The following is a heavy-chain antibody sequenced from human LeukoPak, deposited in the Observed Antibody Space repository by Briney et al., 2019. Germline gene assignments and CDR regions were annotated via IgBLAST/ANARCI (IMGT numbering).Heavy chain of an antibody. D-gene: IGHD6-13*01. CDR2: IYYSGST. CDR1: GGSVSSGSYY. J-gene: IGHJ5*02. Sequence: PSETLSLTCTVSGGSVSSGSYYWSWIRQPPGKGLEWIGYIYYSGSTNYNPSLKSRVTISVDTSKNQFSLKLSSVTAADTAVYYCARGAGWYEHWGRGTLVTVSS. V-gene: IGHV4-61*01. CDR3: ARGAGWYEH.